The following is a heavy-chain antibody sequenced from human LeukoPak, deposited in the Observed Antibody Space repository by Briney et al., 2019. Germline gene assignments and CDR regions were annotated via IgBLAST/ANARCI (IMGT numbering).Heavy chain of an antibody. J-gene: IGHJ4*02. Sequence: PGGSLRLSCAASGFTFSTYVMSWVRQAPGKGLEWVSTISGSGGSTYYAESVKGRFTISRDNSKNTLYLQMNSLRAEDTALYYCAKDKDFWSGEYYFDYWGQGTLVTVSS. D-gene: IGHD3-3*01. CDR2: ISGSGGST. CDR3: AKDKDFWSGEYYFDY. V-gene: IGHV3-23*01. CDR1: GFTFSTYV.